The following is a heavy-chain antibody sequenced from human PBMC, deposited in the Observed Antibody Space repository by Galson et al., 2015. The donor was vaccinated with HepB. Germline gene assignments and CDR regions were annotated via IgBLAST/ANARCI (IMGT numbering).Heavy chain of an antibody. CDR2: LSGSGRST. CDR1: GFTFGSYA. Sequence: SLRLSCAVSGFTFGSYAMSWVRQAPGKGLGWVSTLSGSGRSTFYADSVKGRFTISRDNSRKTLSLHITNLRAGDTALYYCAKDLFETDFDLWSGYGGFFHSWGQGTRITVSS. D-gene: IGHD3-3*01. CDR3: AKDLFETDFDLWSGYGGFFHS. J-gene: IGHJ4*02. V-gene: IGHV3-23*01.